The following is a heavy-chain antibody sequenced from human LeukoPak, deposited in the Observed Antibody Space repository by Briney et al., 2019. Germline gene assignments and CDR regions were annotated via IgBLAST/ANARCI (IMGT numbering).Heavy chain of an antibody. J-gene: IGHJ6*02. CDR3: ARDRGVGATSAAYGMDV. CDR2: INPSGGST. V-gene: IGHV1-46*01. Sequence: SVKVSCKASGYTFTSYYMHWVRQAPGQGLEWMGIINPSGGSTSYAQKFQGRVTMTSDTTTSTVYMELSSLRSEDTAVYYCARDRGVGATSAAYGMDVWGQGTTVTVSS. CDR1: GYTFTSYY. D-gene: IGHD1-26*01.